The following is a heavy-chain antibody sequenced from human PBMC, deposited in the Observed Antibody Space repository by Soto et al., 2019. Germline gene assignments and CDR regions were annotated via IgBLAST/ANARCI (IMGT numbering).Heavy chain of an antibody. CDR3: ARDDVLCDGGRCYGIPLDV. V-gene: IGHV3-66*01. J-gene: IGHJ6*04. D-gene: IGHD2-15*01. CDR1: GFTVSSKY. CDR2: IQRGGTT. Sequence: EVQLVESGGGLVQPGGSLRLSCAASGFTVSSKYMNWVRQAPGKGLEWVSLIQRGGTTYYADSVKGRFTISRDTSENTLHLQMDSLRVEDTAVYYCARDDVLCDGGRCYGIPLDVWGKGNTVTVAS.